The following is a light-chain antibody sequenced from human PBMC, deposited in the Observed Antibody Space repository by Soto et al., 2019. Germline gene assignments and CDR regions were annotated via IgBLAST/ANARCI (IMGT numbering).Light chain of an antibody. Sequence: IQLTQSPSSLSASVGDTVTITCRASQAIGSYFAWYQQRPGTAPKLLIYSASTLHSGVPSRFSGSGSGTDFTITSSSLQPEDFAPYYCQQVDSYPRTFGPGTTVEI. CDR3: QQVDSYPRT. CDR1: QAIGSY. J-gene: IGKJ3*01. CDR2: SAS. V-gene: IGKV1-9*01.